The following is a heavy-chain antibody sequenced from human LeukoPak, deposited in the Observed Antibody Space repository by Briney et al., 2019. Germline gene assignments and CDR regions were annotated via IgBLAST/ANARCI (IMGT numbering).Heavy chain of an antibody. CDR3: ARAPYYDYVWGSYRYAPDY. Sequence: PSETLSLTCTVSGGSISSYYWSWIRQPPGKGLEWIGYIYYSGSTNYNPSLKSRVTISVDTSKNQFSLKLSSVTAADTAVYYCARAPYYDYVWGSYRYAPDYWGQGTLVTVSS. D-gene: IGHD3-16*02. V-gene: IGHV4-59*12. J-gene: IGHJ4*02. CDR1: GGSISSYY. CDR2: IYYSGST.